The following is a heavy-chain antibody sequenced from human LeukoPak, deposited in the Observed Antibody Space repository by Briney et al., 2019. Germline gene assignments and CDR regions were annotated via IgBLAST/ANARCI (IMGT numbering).Heavy chain of an antibody. V-gene: IGHV3-30*03. J-gene: IGHJ4*02. D-gene: IGHD4-23*01. CDR2: ISYDGANK. CDR3: ARLDDYGGNSGSY. Sequence: GGSLRLSCAASGFTFSSYGMHWVRQAPGKGLEWVAVISYDGANKYYADSVKGRFSISRDNSKYTLYVQMNSLRAEDTAVYYCARLDDYGGNSGSYWGQGTLVTVSS. CDR1: GFTFSSYG.